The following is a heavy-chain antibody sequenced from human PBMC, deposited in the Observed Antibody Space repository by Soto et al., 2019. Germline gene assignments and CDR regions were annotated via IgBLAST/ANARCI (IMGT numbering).Heavy chain of an antibody. CDR1: GFSFSAYA. J-gene: IGHJ4*02. Sequence: EVQLLESGGGLVQPGGSLRLSCAASGFSFSAYAMSWVRQAPGKGLEWVSAISASGGSTYYAGSVKGRFTISRDNSKNTLYLQMNSLRAEDTAVYYCASFRPYGDFDYWGQGTLVTVSS. CDR3: ASFRPYGDFDY. D-gene: IGHD4-17*01. V-gene: IGHV3-23*01. CDR2: ISASGGST.